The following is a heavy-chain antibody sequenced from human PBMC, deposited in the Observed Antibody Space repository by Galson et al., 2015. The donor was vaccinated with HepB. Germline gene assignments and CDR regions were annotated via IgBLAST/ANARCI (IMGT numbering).Heavy chain of an antibody. CDR1: NYTFTDYR. CDR2: ISPYNGNT. J-gene: IGHJ4*02. V-gene: IGHV1-18*01. Sequence: SVKVSCKASNYTFTDYRINWVRQAPGQRLEWMGWISPYNGNTNYVQKLQGRVTMTTDRTTTTAYMEVRSLRSDDTAVYYCARGHSSGWSFDYWGQGTLVTVSS. D-gene: IGHD6-19*01. CDR3: ARGHSSGWSFDY.